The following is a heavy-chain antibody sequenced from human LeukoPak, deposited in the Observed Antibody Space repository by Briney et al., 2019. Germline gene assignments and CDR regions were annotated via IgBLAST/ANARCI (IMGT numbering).Heavy chain of an antibody. V-gene: IGHV3-48*03. D-gene: IGHD3-9*01. Sequence: GGSLRLSCAASGFSFSSNAMSWVRQAPGKGLEWVSYISSSGSTIYYADSVKGRFTISRDNAKNSLYLHMNSLRAEDTAVYYCASAYYDILTGLGFDYWGQGTLVTVSS. CDR1: GFSFSSNA. CDR2: ISSSGSTI. CDR3: ASAYYDILTGLGFDY. J-gene: IGHJ4*02.